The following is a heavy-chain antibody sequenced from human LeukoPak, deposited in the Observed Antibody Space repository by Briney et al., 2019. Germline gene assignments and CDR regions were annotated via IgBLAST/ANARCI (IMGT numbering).Heavy chain of an antibody. J-gene: IGHJ4*02. CDR2: INPNTGDT. D-gene: IGHD4-17*01. CDR1: AYTFIGFY. Sequence: ASVKVSCKASAYTFIGFYMHWVRQAPGQRPEWMGSINPNTGDTHYAQKFQGRVIMTRDTSITTAYMELSSLKADDTAVYYCARRLGNDYGDYFDYWGQGTLVTVSS. V-gene: IGHV1-2*02. CDR3: ARRLGNDYGDYFDY.